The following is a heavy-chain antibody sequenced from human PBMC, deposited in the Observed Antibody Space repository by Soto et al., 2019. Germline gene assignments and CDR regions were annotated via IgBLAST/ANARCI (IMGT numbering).Heavy chain of an antibody. V-gene: IGHV3-33*01. D-gene: IGHD3-3*01. J-gene: IGHJ6*02. CDR3: ARDRATYYDFWSGYIYYYYYYGMDV. Sequence: GGSLRLSCAASGFTFSSYGMHWVRQAPCKGLEWVAVIWYDGSNKYYADSVKGRFTISRDNSKNTLYLQMNSLRAEDTAVYYCARDRATYYDFWSGYIYYYYYYGMDVWGQGTTVTVSS. CDR2: IWYDGSNK. CDR1: GFTFSSYG.